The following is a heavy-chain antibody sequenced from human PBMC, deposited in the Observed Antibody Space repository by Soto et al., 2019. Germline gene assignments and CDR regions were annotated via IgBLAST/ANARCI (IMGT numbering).Heavy chain of an antibody. CDR1: GFTFSNAW. D-gene: IGHD3-22*01. V-gene: IGHV3-15*07. Sequence: EVQLVESGGGLVKPGGSLRLSCAASGFTFSNAWMNWVRQAPGKGLEWVGRIKSKTDGGTTDFAAPVKGRFTISRDDSKNTLYLQMNSLKTEDTAVYYRTTSQNYFDSGGYRDYWGQGTLVTVSS. J-gene: IGHJ4*02. CDR2: IKSKTDGGTT. CDR3: TTSQNYFDSGGYRDY.